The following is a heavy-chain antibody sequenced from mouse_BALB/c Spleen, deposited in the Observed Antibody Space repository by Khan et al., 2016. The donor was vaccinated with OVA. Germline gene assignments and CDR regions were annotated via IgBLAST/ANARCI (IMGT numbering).Heavy chain of an antibody. CDR3: ARKHGRDFDY. CDR2: INPHIGET. J-gene: IGHJ2*01. Sequence: VQLQQSGPELVKPGASVKISCKASGYSFTGYFMNWVMQSHGKSLEWIGRINPHIGETFYNQKFKGKATLTVDESSSTAHMELRSLASEDSSVYYCARKHGRDFDYWGPGTTLTVSS. CDR1: GYSFTGYF. D-gene: IGHD1-1*01. V-gene: IGHV1-20*02.